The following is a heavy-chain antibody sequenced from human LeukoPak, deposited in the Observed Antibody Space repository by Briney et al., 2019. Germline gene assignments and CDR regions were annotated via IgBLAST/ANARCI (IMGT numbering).Heavy chain of an antibody. CDR3: TTDFFDFWSGHYYFDY. D-gene: IGHD3-3*01. Sequence: GGSLRLSCAASGFTFDDYGMSWVRQAPGKGLEWVSGINWNGGSTGYADSVKGRFTISRDNAKNSLYLQMNSLKTEDTAVYYCTTDFFDFWSGHYYFDYWGQGTLVTVSS. J-gene: IGHJ4*02. V-gene: IGHV3-20*04. CDR1: GFTFDDYG. CDR2: INWNGGST.